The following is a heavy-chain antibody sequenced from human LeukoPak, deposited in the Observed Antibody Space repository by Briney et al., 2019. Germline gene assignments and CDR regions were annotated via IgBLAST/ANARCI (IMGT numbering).Heavy chain of an antibody. CDR2: IGSTT. CDR1: GFTFSDYY. CDR3: ARLGGGHSSSWYDAFDI. D-gene: IGHD6-13*01. J-gene: IGHJ3*02. V-gene: IGHV3-11*04. Sequence: GGSLRLSCAASGFTFSDYYMSWIRQAPGKGLEWVSYIGSTTYYADSVKGRFTISRDNAKNSLYLQMNSLRAEDTTVYYCARLGGGHSSSWYDAFDIWGQGTMVTVSS.